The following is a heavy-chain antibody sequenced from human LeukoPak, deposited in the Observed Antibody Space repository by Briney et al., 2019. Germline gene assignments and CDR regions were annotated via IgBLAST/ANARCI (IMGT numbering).Heavy chain of an antibody. CDR1: GGSISSSSYY. J-gene: IGHJ6*02. CDR2: INHSGRT. V-gene: IGHV4-39*07. Sequence: PSETLSLTCTVSGGSISSSSYYWGWIRQPPGKGLEWIREINHSGRTNYNQSLKRRVTISVETSKNQFSLKLSSVAAADTAVYYCARSELGRYCSGGSCHYYYYYGMDVWGQGTTVTVSS. CDR3: ARSELGRYCSGGSCHYYYYYGMDV. D-gene: IGHD2-15*01.